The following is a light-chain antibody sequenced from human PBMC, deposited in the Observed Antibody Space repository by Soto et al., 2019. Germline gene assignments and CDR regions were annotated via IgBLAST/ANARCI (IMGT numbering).Light chain of an antibody. J-gene: IGKJ1*01. Sequence: DIQMTQSPSTLSASVGDRVTITCRASQSISSWLAWYQQKPGKAPKLLIYDASSLESGVPSRFSGSGSGTEFTLTISSLQPDDFAIYYCQQYNSYSWTFGQGPRWIL. CDR3: QQYNSYSWT. V-gene: IGKV1-5*01. CDR1: QSISSW. CDR2: DAS.